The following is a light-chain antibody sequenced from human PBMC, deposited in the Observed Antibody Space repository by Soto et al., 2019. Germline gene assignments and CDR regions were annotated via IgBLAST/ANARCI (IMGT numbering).Light chain of an antibody. CDR1: QRISTY. CDR3: QQSDRTSFT. CDR2: AAS. Sequence: DIQMTQSPSSLSASVGDRVTITCRASQRISTYLNWYQQKPGKAPKLLIYAASTLQSGVPSRFSGSGSGTDFTLTIRSLQPEDSATYYCQQSDRTSFTFGPGTKVDIK. V-gene: IGKV1-39*01. J-gene: IGKJ3*01.